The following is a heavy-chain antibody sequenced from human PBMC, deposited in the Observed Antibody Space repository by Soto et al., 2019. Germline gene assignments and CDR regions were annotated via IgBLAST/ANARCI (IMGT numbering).Heavy chain of an antibody. Sequence: PGGSLRLSCAASGFTFSSYGMHWVRQAPGKGLEWVAVIWYDGSNKYYADSVKGRFTISRDNSKNTLYLQMNSLRAEDTAVYYCARELIAAVRYGMDVWGQGATVTVSS. V-gene: IGHV3-33*01. CDR1: GFTFSSYG. J-gene: IGHJ6*02. D-gene: IGHD6-6*01. CDR2: IWYDGSNK. CDR3: ARELIAAVRYGMDV.